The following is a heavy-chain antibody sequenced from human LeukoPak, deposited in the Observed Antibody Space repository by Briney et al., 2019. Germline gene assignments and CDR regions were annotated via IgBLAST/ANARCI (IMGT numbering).Heavy chain of an antibody. CDR1: GYTFTGYY. D-gene: IGHD1-26*01. Sequence: ASVKVSCKASGYTFTGYYIHWVRQAPGQGLEWMGWINSNSGGTNYAQKFQVRVTMTRDTSISTVYLELSSLRYDDTAVYYCARPIQWGYNWFDPWGQGSLVTVSS. CDR2: INSNSGGT. CDR3: ARPIQWGYNWFDP. V-gene: IGHV1-2*02. J-gene: IGHJ5*02.